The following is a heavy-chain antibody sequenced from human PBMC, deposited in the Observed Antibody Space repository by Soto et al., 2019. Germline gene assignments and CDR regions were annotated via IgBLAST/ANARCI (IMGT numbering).Heavy chain of an antibody. CDR1: GYTFTSYG. CDR3: ARDPSPYYDFWSGYSNPQFDY. CDR2: ISAYNGNT. Sequence: ASVKVSCKASGYTFTSYGISWVRQAPGQGLEWMEWISAYNGNTNYAQKLQGRVTMTTDTSTSTAYMELRSLRSDDTAVYYCARDPSPYYDFWSGYSNPQFDYWGQGTLVTVSS. J-gene: IGHJ4*02. D-gene: IGHD3-3*01. V-gene: IGHV1-18*04.